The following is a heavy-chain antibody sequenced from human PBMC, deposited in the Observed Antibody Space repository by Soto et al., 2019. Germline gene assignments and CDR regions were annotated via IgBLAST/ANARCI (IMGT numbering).Heavy chain of an antibody. D-gene: IGHD6-13*01. CDR3: ARDRGIPTHWFEP. CDR2: IYYSGST. V-gene: IGHV4-59*01. Sequence: PSETLSLTCTVSGGSISSYYWSWIRQPPGKGLEWIGYIYYSGSTNYNPSLKSRVTISVDTSKNQFSLKLSSVTAADTAVYYCARDRGIPTHWFEPWGQGTLVTVSS. J-gene: IGHJ5*02. CDR1: GGSISSYY.